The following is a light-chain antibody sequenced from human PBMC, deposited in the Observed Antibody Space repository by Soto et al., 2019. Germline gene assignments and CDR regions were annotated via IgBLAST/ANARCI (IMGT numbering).Light chain of an antibody. CDR1: QSVGGSS. Sequence: ETMMTQSPDTLSVSLGERAPLSCRASQSVGGSSLAWYQQRPGQAPRLLIYDTSKRATGIPDRFSGSGSGTDFTLTISRLEPEDFAVYYCQQYQNSPRTFGQGTKVDIK. CDR3: QQYQNSPRT. V-gene: IGKV3-20*01. J-gene: IGKJ1*01. CDR2: DTS.